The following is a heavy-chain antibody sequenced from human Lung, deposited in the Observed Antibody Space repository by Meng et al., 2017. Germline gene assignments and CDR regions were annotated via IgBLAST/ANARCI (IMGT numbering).Heavy chain of an antibody. D-gene: IGHD3-22*01. Sequence: QVQRGQAGSEGKKPGAAGKMSCKAAGYTFTTYAMNWGRQAPGQGLEWMGWINTDTRNPTYAQGFTGRFVFSLDTSVSTAYLQISSLMAEDTAIYYCARGDLGMSGYYYTVHWGQGTLVTVSS. J-gene: IGHJ4*02. CDR1: GYTFTTYA. CDR3: ARGDLGMSGYYYTVH. CDR2: INTDTRNP. V-gene: IGHV7-4-1*02.